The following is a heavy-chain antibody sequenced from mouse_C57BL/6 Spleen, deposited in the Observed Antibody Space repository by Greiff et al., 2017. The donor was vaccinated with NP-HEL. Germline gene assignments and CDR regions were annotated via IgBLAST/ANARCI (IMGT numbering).Heavy chain of an antibody. CDR1: GYTFTDYE. D-gene: IGHD3-3*01. CDR2: IDPETGGT. Sequence: QVQLQQSGAELVRPGASVTLSCKASGYTFTDYEMHWVKQTPVHGLEWIGAIDPETGGTAYNQKFKDKAILTADKSSSTAYMELRSLTSEDSAVYYCTRRGDGWYFDVWGTGTTVTVSS. J-gene: IGHJ1*03. V-gene: IGHV1-15*01. CDR3: TRRGDGWYFDV.